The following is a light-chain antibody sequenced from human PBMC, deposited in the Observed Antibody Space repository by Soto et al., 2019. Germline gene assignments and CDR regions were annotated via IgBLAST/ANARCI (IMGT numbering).Light chain of an antibody. Sequence: EIVLTQYPATLSLSPGERATLSCRASQSVSSYLAWYQQKPGQTPRLLIYDASNRATVIPDRFSGSGSGTDFTLTISSLEPEVLAVYYCQQRSSWPRTFGQGTKLQIK. CDR3: QQRSSWPRT. CDR2: DAS. V-gene: IGKV3-11*01. CDR1: QSVSSY. J-gene: IGKJ2*01.